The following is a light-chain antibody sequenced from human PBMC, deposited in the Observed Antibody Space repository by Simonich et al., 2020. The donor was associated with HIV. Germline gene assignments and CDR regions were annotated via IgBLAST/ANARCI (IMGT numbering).Light chain of an antibody. CDR2: EVT. Sequence: QSALTQPPSASGSPGQSVTISCTGTHSDVGGYNYVSWHQQPPGKAPKLMIYEVTKRPSGFADRFSGSKSGNTASLTVSGLQAEDEADYYCSSYAGSNNLVFGGGTKLTVL. J-gene: IGLJ3*02. CDR1: HSDVGGYNY. CDR3: SSYAGSNNLV. V-gene: IGLV2-8*01.